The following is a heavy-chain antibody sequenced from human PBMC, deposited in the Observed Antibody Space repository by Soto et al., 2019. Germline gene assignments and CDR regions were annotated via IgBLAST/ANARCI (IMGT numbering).Heavy chain of an antibody. CDR3: GRDLAQGDV. J-gene: IGHJ6*04. Sequence: QVQLVQSGAEVKKPGASVKVSCKASGYTFSSYGISWVRQAPGQGLEWMGWIRDYNGNRNYAQKLQGRVTMTTGTSTSMAYMELRSLRSDDMAVYYCGRDLAQGDVWGEGTTVTVSS. CDR1: GYTFSSYG. V-gene: IGHV1-18*03. CDR2: IRDYNGNR.